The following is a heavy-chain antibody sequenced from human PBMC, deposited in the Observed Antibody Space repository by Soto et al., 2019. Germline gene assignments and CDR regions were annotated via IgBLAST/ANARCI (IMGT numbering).Heavy chain of an antibody. CDR2: IYYSGST. D-gene: IGHD4-17*01. V-gene: IGHV4-59*08. CDR3: ARRYGVYFDY. CDR1: GGASSSYC. Sequence: LEILCLTCTVAGGASSSYCWSWIRQPPGKGLECIGYIYYSGSTNYNPSLKSRVTISVDTSKNQFSLKLSSVTAADTAVYYCARRYGVYFDYWGQGTPVTVSS. J-gene: IGHJ4*02.